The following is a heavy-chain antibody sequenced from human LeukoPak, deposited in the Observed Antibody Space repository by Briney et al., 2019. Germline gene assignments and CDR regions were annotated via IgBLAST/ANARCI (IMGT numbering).Heavy chain of an antibody. Sequence: ASVKVSCKASGYTFTSHYMHWVRQAPGQGLEWMGIINPSGGSTSYAQKFQGRVTMTRDTSTSTVYMELSSLRSEDTAVYYCARSRYSGYEFDYWGQGTLVTVSS. V-gene: IGHV1-46*01. CDR1: GYTFTSHY. CDR3: ARSRYSGYEFDY. CDR2: INPSGGST. D-gene: IGHD5-12*01. J-gene: IGHJ4*02.